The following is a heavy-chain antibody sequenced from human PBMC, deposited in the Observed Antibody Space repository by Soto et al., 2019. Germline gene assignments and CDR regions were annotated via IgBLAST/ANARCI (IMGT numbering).Heavy chain of an antibody. J-gene: IGHJ5*02. V-gene: IGHV4-30-4*01. D-gene: IGHD3-9*01. CDR1: GGSISSGDYY. CDR3: AREPSPYYDILTGYSNWFDP. CDR2: IYYSGST. Sequence: PSETLSLTCTVSGGSISSGDYYWSWIRQPPGKGLEWIGYIYYSGSTYYNPSLKSRVTISVDTSKNQFPLKLSSVTAADTAVYYCAREPSPYYDILTGYSNWFDPWGQGTLVTVSS.